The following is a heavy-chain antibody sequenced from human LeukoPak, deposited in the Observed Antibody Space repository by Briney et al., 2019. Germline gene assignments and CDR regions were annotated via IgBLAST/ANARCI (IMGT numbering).Heavy chain of an antibody. J-gene: IGHJ5*02. Sequence: PSETLSLTCTVSGASVSSASYWTWIRQPPGKGVEWIAHIYNGVNTNYNPSLKSRVTISVDTSKNQFSLRLNSVTAADTAVYYCARSRAFNSGAFDPWGQGSLVSVSS. V-gene: IGHV4-61*01. CDR1: GASVSSASY. CDR3: ARSRAFNSGAFDP. D-gene: IGHD1-26*01. CDR2: IYNGVNT.